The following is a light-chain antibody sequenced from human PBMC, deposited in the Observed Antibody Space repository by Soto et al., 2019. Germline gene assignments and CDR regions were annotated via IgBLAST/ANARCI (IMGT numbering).Light chain of an antibody. CDR1: SSDVGGSNY. Sequence: QSVLTQPASVSGSPGQSITISCTGTSSDVGGSNYVSWYQQLPGKAPTLMIYDVSDRPSGVSNRFSGSKSGNTASLTISGLQAEDEADYYCSSYTSSSLYVFGTGTKLTVL. J-gene: IGLJ1*01. CDR3: SSYTSSSLYV. V-gene: IGLV2-14*01. CDR2: DVS.